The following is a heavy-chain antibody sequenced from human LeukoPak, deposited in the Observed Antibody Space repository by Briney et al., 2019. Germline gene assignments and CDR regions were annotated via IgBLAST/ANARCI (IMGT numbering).Heavy chain of an antibody. Sequence: SGPTLVHPTQPLTLTCSFSGFSCTTSGIRMSWIRQPPGKALEWLALIDWDDDKYYSTSLKTRLTISKDTSKNEVVLTMTNMDPVDTATYFCARTLYSNNYGGYYFDYWGQGTLVTVSS. CDR1: GFSCTTSGIR. V-gene: IGHV2-70*01. CDR2: IDWDDDK. CDR3: ARTLYSNNYGGYYFDY. D-gene: IGHD6-13*01. J-gene: IGHJ4*02.